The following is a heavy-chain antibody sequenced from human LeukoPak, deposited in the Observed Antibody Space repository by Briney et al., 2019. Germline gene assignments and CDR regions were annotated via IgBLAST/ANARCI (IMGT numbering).Heavy chain of an antibody. D-gene: IGHD1-26*01. J-gene: IGHJ4*02. CDR2: IKSKTDGGTT. Sequence: GGSLRLSCAASGFTFNNAWMSWVRQAPGRGLEWVGRIKSKTDGGTTDYAAPVKGRFTISRDDSKNTLYLQMNSLKIEDTAVYYCTRIIKSGSFDYWGQGVLVTVSS. V-gene: IGHV3-15*01. CDR1: GFTFNNAW. CDR3: TRIIKSGSFDY.